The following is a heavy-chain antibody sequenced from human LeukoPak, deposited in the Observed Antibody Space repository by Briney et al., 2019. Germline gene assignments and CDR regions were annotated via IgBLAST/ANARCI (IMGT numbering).Heavy chain of an antibody. D-gene: IGHD3-10*01. J-gene: IGHJ4*02. V-gene: IGHV4-4*07. CDR3: ARAGSIYGSGSYHLDY. CDR1: GGSISSYH. Sequence: PSETLSLTCTVSGGSISSYHWSWIRQPAGKGLEWIGRVCSGGSTNYNPSLKSRVTISVDTSKNQFSLKPSSVTAADTAVYYCARAGSIYGSGSYHLDYWGQGTLVTVSS. CDR2: VCSGGST.